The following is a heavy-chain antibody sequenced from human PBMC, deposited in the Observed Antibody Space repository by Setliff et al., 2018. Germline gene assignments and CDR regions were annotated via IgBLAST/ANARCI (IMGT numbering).Heavy chain of an antibody. J-gene: IGHJ5*02. V-gene: IGHV4-38-2*01. Sequence: PSETLSLTCAVSGYSVSSGYYWGWIRQPPGKGLEWIAGIYHSGSTYYNPSLKSRIAISIDTSKDHFSLELTSVTAADTAVYYCARGIGGYCSSMSCSNESWPWGQGALVTVSS. CDR3: ARGIGGYCSSMSCSNESWP. D-gene: IGHD2-2*01. CDR1: GYSVSSGYY. CDR2: IYHSGST.